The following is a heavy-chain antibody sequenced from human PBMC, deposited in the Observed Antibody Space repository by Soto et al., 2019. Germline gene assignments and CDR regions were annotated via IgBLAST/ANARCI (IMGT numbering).Heavy chain of an antibody. D-gene: IGHD2-15*01. CDR1: GGSISSGDYY. Sequence: SETLSLTCTVSGGSISSGDYYWSWIRQPPGKGLEWIGYIYYSGSTYYNPSLKSRVTISVDTSKNQFSLKLSSVTAADTAVYYGASFCGGGSCYGGRSPFFAYGGKGPLVTVPS. CDR3: ASFCGGGSCYGGRSPFFAY. V-gene: IGHV4-30-4*01. J-gene: IGHJ4*02. CDR2: IYYSGST.